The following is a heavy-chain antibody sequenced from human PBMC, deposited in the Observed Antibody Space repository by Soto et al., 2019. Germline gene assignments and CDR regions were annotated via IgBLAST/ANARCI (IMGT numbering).Heavy chain of an antibody. CDR3: ATRSTFQLDPRWFDP. D-gene: IGHD1-1*01. V-gene: IGHV4-4*02. CDR1: SGSISSSNW. Sequence: QVQLQESGLGLVKPSGTLSLTCAVSSGSISSSNWWSWVRQPPGKGLEWIGEIYHSGSTNYNPSLKSRVTISVDKSKNQFSLKLSSVTAADTAVYYCATRSTFQLDPRWFDPWGQGTLVTVSS. J-gene: IGHJ5*02. CDR2: IYHSGST.